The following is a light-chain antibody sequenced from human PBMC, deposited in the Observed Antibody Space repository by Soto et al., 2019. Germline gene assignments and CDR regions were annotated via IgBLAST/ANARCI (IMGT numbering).Light chain of an antibody. Sequence: QSVLTQPPSASGSPGQSVTISCTGTSSDVVGYNYVSWYQQHPGKAPKLMIYDVTKRPSGVPDRFSGSKSGSTASLTVSGLQAEDEADYYCSSYAGSNNWVFGGGTQLTV. V-gene: IGLV2-8*01. CDR3: SSYAGSNNWV. CDR1: SSDVVGYNY. CDR2: DVT. J-gene: IGLJ3*02.